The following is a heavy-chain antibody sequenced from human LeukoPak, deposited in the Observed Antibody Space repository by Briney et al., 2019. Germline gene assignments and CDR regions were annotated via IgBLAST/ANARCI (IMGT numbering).Heavy chain of an antibody. Sequence: PGGSLRLSCAASGFTFSSYGMHWVRQVPGKGLEWVAVISYDGSNKHYADSVKGRFTISRDNSKNTLYLQMNSLRAEDTAVYYCAKDNDYYGSGSYFVFGLDYWGQGTLVTVSS. CDR2: ISYDGSNK. D-gene: IGHD3-10*01. V-gene: IGHV3-30*18. CDR3: AKDNDYYGSGSYFVFGLDY. CDR1: GFTFSSYG. J-gene: IGHJ4*02.